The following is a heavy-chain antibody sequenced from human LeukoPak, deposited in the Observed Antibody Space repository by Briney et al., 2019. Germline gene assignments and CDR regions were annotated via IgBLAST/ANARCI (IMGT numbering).Heavy chain of an antibody. D-gene: IGHD2-15*01. J-gene: IGHJ6*02. CDR3: ARGSCSSGSCYKRVNGLDV. V-gene: IGHV3-13*01. CDR1: GFTFSNYD. CDR2: FHTAGDI. Sequence: SGGSLRLSCAASGFTFSNYDMYWVRQATGKGLEWVSAFHTAGDIHYSGSVKGRFATSRENAKNSFYLQMNNLRAGDTAVYYCARGSCSSGSCYKRVNGLDVWGQGTPVTVSS.